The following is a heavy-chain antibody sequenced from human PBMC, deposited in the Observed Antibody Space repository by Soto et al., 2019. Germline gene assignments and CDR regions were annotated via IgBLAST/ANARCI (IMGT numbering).Heavy chain of an antibody. CDR2: IWYDGSNK. D-gene: IGHD5-18*01. V-gene: IGHV3-33*01. CDR1: GFTFSTYG. J-gene: IGHJ4*02. CDR3: GRDGALGDTAVVDS. Sequence: QVQLVESGGGVVQPGKSLRLSCAASGFTFSTYGMHWVRPAPGKGLEWVAVIWYDGSNKYHGDSLKGRVTISRDNSKNTLYLQINNLRAEDTAVYYCGRDGALGDTAVVDSWGQGTLVTVSS.